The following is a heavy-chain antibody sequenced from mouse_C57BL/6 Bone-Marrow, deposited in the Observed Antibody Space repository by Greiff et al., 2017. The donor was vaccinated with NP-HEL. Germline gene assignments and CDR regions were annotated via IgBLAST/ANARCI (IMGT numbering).Heavy chain of an antibody. CDR3: ARSGITTASRGGYFDY. CDR2: IYPGGGYT. D-gene: IGHD1-2*01. V-gene: IGHV1-63*01. J-gene: IGHJ2*01. Sequence: QVQLQQSGAELVRPGTSVKMSCKASGYTFTNYWIGWAKQRPGHGLEWIGDIYPGGGYTNYNEKFKGKATLTADKSSSTAYMQFSSLTSEDSAIYYCARSGITTASRGGYFDYWGQGTTLTVSS. CDR1: GYTFTNYW.